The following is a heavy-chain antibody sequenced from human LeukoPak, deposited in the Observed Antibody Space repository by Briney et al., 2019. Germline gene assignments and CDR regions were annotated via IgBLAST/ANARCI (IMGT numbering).Heavy chain of an antibody. D-gene: IGHD5-24*01. CDR2: INPDGSEE. CDR1: GFTFSNSW. Sequence: GGSLRRSCATSGFTFSNSWMAWVRQAPGKGLEWVANINPDGSEEYYSDSMNGRFSISRDNAKNSVYLQMNSLGAEDTAVYYCARHVNYNRCDYWGQGTLVTVSS. CDR3: ARHVNYNRCDY. J-gene: IGHJ4*02. V-gene: IGHV3-7*01.